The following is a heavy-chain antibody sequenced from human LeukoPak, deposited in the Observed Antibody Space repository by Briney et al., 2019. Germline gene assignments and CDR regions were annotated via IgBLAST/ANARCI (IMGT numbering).Heavy chain of an antibody. CDR2: IYYSGST. Sequence: PSETLSLTRTVSGGSISSYYWSWIRQPPGKGLEWIGYIYYSGSTNYNPSLKSRVTISVDTSKNQFSLKLTSVTAADMAVYYCARGLTYYFDSSGYYVTDAFDIWGQGTMVTVSS. CDR3: ARGLTYYFDSSGYYVTDAFDI. D-gene: IGHD3-22*01. J-gene: IGHJ3*02. CDR1: GGSISSYY. V-gene: IGHV4-59*01.